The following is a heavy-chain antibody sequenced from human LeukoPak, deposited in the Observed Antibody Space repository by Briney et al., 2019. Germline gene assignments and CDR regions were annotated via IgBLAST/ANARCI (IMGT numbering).Heavy chain of an antibody. V-gene: IGHV3-30*02. J-gene: IGHJ4*02. CDR1: GFTFSSYG. Sequence: GGSLRLSCAASGFTFSSYGMHWVRQAPGKGLEWVAFIRYDGSNKYYADSVKGRFTISRDNSKNTLYLQMNSLRAEDTAVYYCAKDSGRSSTVRGYIDYWGQGTLVTVSS. CDR3: AKDSGRSSTVRGYIDY. CDR2: IRYDGSNK. D-gene: IGHD3-10*01.